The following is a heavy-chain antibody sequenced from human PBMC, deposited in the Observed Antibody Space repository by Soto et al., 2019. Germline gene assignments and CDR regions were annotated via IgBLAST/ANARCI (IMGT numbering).Heavy chain of an antibody. CDR1: GFNFDNYG. D-gene: IGHD1-7*01. Sequence: QVQLVESGGGVVQPGGSLRLSCQASGFNFDNYGMHWVRQAPGKGLEWVAVITYDGGFQYYADSVKGRFTISRDNSKNTLSLHLTNVKPEDTAVYHCAKDRVGGTFCPPLGFWGRGTLVTVSS. CDR2: ITYDGGFQ. V-gene: IGHV3-30*18. J-gene: IGHJ4*02. CDR3: AKDRVGGTFCPPLGF.